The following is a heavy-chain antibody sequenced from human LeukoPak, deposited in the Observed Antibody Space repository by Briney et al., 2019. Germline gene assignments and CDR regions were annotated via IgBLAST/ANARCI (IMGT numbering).Heavy chain of an antibody. CDR3: ARGYYYCGSAHWFDP. Sequence: LRLSCAASGFTFSSYSMNWVRQHPGKGLEWIGYIYYSGSTYYNPSLKSRVTISVDTSKNQFSLKLSSVTAADTAVYHCARGYYYCGSAHWFDPWGQGTLVTVSS. J-gene: IGHJ5*02. V-gene: IGHV4-31*02. CDR2: IYYSGST. CDR1: GFTFSSYS. D-gene: IGHD3-10*01.